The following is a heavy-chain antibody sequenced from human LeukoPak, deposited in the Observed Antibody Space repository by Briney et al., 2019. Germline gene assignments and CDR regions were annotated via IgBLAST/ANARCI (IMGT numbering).Heavy chain of an antibody. D-gene: IGHD4-23*01. Sequence: PSETLSLTCTVSGGSIRSNNYYWGWHRQPPGKGLEWVGSIHYSGSNYYNPSSKSRVTIYVNKSKNQFSLKLSSVTATDTAVYYCARQHPYGGNSFDHWGQGTLVVVSS. CDR3: ARQHPYGGNSFDH. CDR1: GGSIRSNNYY. V-gene: IGHV4-39*01. J-gene: IGHJ5*02. CDR2: IHYSGSN.